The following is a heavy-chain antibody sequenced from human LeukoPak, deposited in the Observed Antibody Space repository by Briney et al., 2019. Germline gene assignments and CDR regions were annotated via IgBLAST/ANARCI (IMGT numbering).Heavy chain of an antibody. J-gene: IGHJ4*02. V-gene: IGHV1-69*05. Sequence: ASVKVSCKASGGTFSSYAISWVRQAPGQGLKWMGRIIPILGTANNAQNFQGRVTITTDESTSTAYLEVSSLSSEDTAVYYCARGDGRSSPFDYWGQGTLVTVSS. CDR1: GGTFSSYA. CDR3: ARGDGRSSPFDY. CDR2: IIPILGTA. D-gene: IGHD6-13*01.